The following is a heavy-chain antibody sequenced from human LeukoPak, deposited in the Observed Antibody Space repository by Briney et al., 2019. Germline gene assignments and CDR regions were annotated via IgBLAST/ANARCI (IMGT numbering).Heavy chain of an antibody. CDR1: GFSFSSYW. CDR2: VNNDGSST. V-gene: IGHV3-74*01. Sequence: QPGGSLRLSCGASGFSFSSYWMHWVRQAPGKGLMWASRVNNDGSSTTYADSVEGRFTISRDNARNTLYLQMNSLRAEDTAVYYCARSSYPYYFAYWGQGTLVTVSS. J-gene: IGHJ4*02. D-gene: IGHD6-19*01. CDR3: ARSSYPYYFAY.